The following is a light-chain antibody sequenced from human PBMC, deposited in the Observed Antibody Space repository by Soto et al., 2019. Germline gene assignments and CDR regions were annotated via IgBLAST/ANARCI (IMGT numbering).Light chain of an antibody. J-gene: IGKJ5*01. CDR1: QGISNY. V-gene: IGKV1-27*01. CDR2: AAS. Sequence: DIHMTQSPSSLSASVGDRVTITCRASQGISNYLAWYQQKTGKVPKLLIYAASTLQSGVPSRFSGSGSGTDFTLTISSLQPEDVATYYCQKYNSALGITFGQGTRLEIK. CDR3: QKYNSALGIT.